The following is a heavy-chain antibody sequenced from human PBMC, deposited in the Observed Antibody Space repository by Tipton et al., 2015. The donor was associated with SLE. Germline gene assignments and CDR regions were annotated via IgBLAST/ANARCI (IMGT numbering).Heavy chain of an antibody. CDR1: GGSISSYY. Sequence: TLSLTCTVSGGSISSYYWSWIRQPPGKGLEWIGYIYTSGSTNYNPSPKSRVTISVDTSKNQFSLKLSSVTAADTAVYYCARFAPPGAFDIWGQGTMVTVSS. D-gene: IGHD7-27*01. J-gene: IGHJ3*02. CDR2: IYTSGST. V-gene: IGHV4-4*08. CDR3: ARFAPPGAFDI.